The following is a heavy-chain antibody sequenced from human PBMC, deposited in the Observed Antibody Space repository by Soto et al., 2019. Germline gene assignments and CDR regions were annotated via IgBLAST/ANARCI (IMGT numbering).Heavy chain of an antibody. V-gene: IGHV5-10-1*01. CDR3: ARLPDYYGSGSYPRGAFDI. Sequence: GESLKISCKGSGYSFTSYWISWVRQMPGKGLEWMGRTDPSDSYTNYSPSFQGHVTISADKSISTAYLQWSSLKASDTAMYYCARLPDYYGSGSYPRGAFDIWGQGTMVTVSS. CDR1: GYSFTSYW. D-gene: IGHD3-10*01. J-gene: IGHJ3*02. CDR2: TDPSDSYT.